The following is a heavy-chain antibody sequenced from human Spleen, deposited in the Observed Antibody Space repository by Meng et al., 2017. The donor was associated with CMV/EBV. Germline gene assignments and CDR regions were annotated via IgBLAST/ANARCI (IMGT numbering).Heavy chain of an antibody. CDR1: GASVSSNSAA. J-gene: IGHJ4*02. D-gene: IGHD2-2*01. CDR3: AKDPYCSSTSCPAGFDY. V-gene: IGHV6-1*01. Sequence: SETLSLTCAISGASVSSNSAAWNWIRQSPSRGLEWLGRTFYKSKWYNDYAESVTSRISINPATSKNQFCLQLNSVTPEETAVYYCAKDPYCSSTSCPAGFDYWGQGTLVTVSS. CDR2: TFYKSKWYN.